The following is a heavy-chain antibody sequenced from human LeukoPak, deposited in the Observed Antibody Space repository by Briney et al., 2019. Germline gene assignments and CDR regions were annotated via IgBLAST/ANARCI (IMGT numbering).Heavy chain of an antibody. D-gene: IGHD1-26*01. Sequence: PGGSLRLSCAASGFTFSSYWMSWVRQTPGKGLEWVANIKQDGSEKSSVDSVKGRFTISRDNSKNTLYLQMNSLRAEDTAVYYCARSIVGATKNAFDIWGQGTMVTVSS. CDR2: IKQDGSEK. V-gene: IGHV3-7*01. J-gene: IGHJ3*02. CDR1: GFTFSSYW. CDR3: ARSIVGATKNAFDI.